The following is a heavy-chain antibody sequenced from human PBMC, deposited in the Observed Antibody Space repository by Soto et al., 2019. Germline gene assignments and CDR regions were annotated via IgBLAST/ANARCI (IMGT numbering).Heavy chain of an antibody. CDR2: ISSSSSYI. CDR3: ARDVGISHVFDI. J-gene: IGHJ3*02. D-gene: IGHD7-27*01. CDR1: GFTFSSYS. V-gene: IGHV3-21*01. Sequence: GGSLRLSCAASGFTFSSYSMNWVRQAPGKGLEWVSSISSSSSYIYYADSVKGRFTISRDNAKNSLYLQMNSLRAEDTAVYYCARDVGISHVFDIWGQGTMVTVSS.